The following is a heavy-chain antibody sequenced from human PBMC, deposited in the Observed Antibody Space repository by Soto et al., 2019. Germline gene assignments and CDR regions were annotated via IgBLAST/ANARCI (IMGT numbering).Heavy chain of an antibody. V-gene: IGHV1-2*02. J-gene: IGHJ4*02. D-gene: IGHD1-7*01. CDR1: GYTFTHYF. Sequence: QVRLMQSGPEVRRPGASVTVSCKASGYTFTHYFIHWVRRAPGQGLEWMGYINPKSGDTHYSQTFRGRVSMTRDTSTDTANLGLGSLKSDDTAVYFCARVPGHKNSRGDFWGQGTSITVSS. CDR3: ARVPGHKNSRGDF. CDR2: INPKSGDT.